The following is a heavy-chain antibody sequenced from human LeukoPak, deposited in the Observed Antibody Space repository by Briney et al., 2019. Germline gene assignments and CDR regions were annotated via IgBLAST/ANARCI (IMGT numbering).Heavy chain of an antibody. CDR3: ARGLGGYGFGY. D-gene: IGHD5-18*01. Sequence: GGSLRLSCAASGFTFSSYSMNWVRQAPGKGLEWVSYISSSSSTIHYADSVKGRFTISRDNAKNSQYLQMNSLRDEDTAIYYCARGLGGYGFGYWGQGTLVTVSS. CDR2: ISSSSSTI. V-gene: IGHV3-48*02. J-gene: IGHJ4*02. CDR1: GFTFSSYS.